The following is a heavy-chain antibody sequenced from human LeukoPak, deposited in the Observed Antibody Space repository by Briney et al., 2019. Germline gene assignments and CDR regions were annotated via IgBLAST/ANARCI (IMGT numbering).Heavy chain of an antibody. CDR2: ISNSGTYI. CDR1: GFTFSSKS. CDR3: ARVLAPGTTVTTGAFDS. V-gene: IGHV3-21*03. D-gene: IGHD4-17*01. Sequence: GGSLRLSCAASGFTFSSKSTNWVRQAPGKGLEWVSSISNSGTYIYYADSVKGRFTISRDNAKNSLYLQMNSLRAEDTAVYYCARVLAPGTTVTTGAFDSWGHGTLVTVSS. J-gene: IGHJ3*01.